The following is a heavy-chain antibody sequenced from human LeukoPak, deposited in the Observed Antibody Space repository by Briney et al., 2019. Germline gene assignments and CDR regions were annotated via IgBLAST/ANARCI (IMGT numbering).Heavy chain of an antibody. CDR3: ASSGYDGSYYFDY. CDR2: ISSNGGST. V-gene: IGHV3-64*01. Sequence: PGGSLRLSCAASGFTFSSYAMHWVRQAPGKGLEYVSAISSNGGSTYYANSVKGRFTISRDNSKNTLYLQMGSLRAEDMAVYYCASSGYDGSYYFDYWGQGTLVTVSS. J-gene: IGHJ4*02. D-gene: IGHD3-22*01. CDR1: GFTFSSYA.